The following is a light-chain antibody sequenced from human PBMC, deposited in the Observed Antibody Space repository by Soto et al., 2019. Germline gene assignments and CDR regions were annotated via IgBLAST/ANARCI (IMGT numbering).Light chain of an antibody. CDR1: QSISSW. CDR2: DAS. V-gene: IGKV1-5*01. Sequence: DIQMTQSPSTLSATAGDRVTITCRASQSISSWLAWYQHKPGKAPKLLIYDASNLDSGVPSRFSGSGSGTEFSLTISNLQPDDFATYYCQQYHEYWFGQGTKVDIK. CDR3: QQYHEYW. J-gene: IGKJ1*01.